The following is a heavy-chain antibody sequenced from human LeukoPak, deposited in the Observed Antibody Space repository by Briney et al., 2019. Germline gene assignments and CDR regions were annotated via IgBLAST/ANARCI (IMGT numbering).Heavy chain of an antibody. V-gene: IGHV1-18*01. J-gene: IGHJ4*02. Sequence: ASVKVSCKASGYTFANYGINWVRQAPGQGLEWMGWISAYNGNTNYAQKFQGRVTMTTGTSTSTAYMDLRSLRSDDTAVYYCARDLDQYSGRFGGFGHDFWGQGTLVTVSS. CDR1: GYTFANYG. CDR3: ARDLDQYSGRFGGFGHDF. CDR2: ISAYNGNT. D-gene: IGHD1-26*01.